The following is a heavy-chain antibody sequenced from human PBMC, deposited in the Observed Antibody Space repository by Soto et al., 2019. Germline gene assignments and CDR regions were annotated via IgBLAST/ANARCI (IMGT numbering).Heavy chain of an antibody. V-gene: IGHV4-34*01. Sequence: SETLSLTCAVNGGSFREYCWSWLRQPPGKGLEWIGEINQSGTTHYNPSLKRRINISIDTSKNQFSLNLTSVTAADTATYYCARDIITVIGGEIYYYFGMDVWGQGTTVTVSS. CDR1: GGSFREYC. J-gene: IGHJ6*02. CDR3: ARDIITVIGGEIYYYFGMDV. D-gene: IGHD3-10*01. CDR2: INQSGTT.